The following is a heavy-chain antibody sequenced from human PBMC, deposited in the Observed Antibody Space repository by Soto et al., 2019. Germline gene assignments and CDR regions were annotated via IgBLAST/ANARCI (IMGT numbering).Heavy chain of an antibody. D-gene: IGHD1-26*01. V-gene: IGHV4-30-2*01. CDR3: ARASYTQDYYYYYGMDV. Sequence: SETLSLTCAVSGGSISSGGYSWSWIRQPPGKGLEWIGYIYHSGSTYYNPSLKSRVTISVDRSKNQFSLKLSSVTAADTAVYYCARASYTQDYYYYYGMDVWGQGTTVTVSS. J-gene: IGHJ6*02. CDR2: IYHSGST. CDR1: GGSISSGGYS.